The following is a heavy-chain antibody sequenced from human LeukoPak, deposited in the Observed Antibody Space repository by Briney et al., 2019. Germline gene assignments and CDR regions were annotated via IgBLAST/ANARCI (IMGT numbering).Heavy chain of an antibody. J-gene: IGHJ4*02. D-gene: IGHD1-26*01. CDR1: GFTFSSYS. Sequence: GGSLRLSCAASGFTFSSYSRNWVRQAPGKGLEWVSHITASGTAMFYADSVKGRFTISRDNAKNSLYLQMNSLRDEDTAVYYCASSGSYRFDYWGQGTLVTVSS. CDR3: ASSGSYRFDY. CDR2: ITASGTAM. V-gene: IGHV3-48*02.